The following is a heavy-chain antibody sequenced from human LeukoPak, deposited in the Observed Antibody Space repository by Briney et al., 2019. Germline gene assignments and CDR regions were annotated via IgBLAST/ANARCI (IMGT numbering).Heavy chain of an antibody. CDR3: ARALRNSGSYSFDY. CDR1: GGSISSSSYY. V-gene: IGHV4-39*01. CDR2: IYYSGST. J-gene: IGHJ4*02. D-gene: IGHD1-26*01. Sequence: SETLSLTCTVSGGSISSSSYYWGWIRQPPGTGLEWIGSIYYSGSTYYNPSLKSRVTISVDTSKNQFSLKLSSVTAADTAVYYCARALRNSGSYSFDYWGQGTLVTVSS.